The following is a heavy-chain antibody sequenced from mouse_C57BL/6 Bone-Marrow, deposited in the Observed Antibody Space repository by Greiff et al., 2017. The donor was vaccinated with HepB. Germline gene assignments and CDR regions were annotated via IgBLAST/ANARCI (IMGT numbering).Heavy chain of an antibody. CDR1: GFTFSSYA. J-gene: IGHJ4*01. D-gene: IGHD2-1*01. CDR2: ISDGGSYT. CDR3: AREIYYGNGDY. V-gene: IGHV5-4*01. Sequence: EVKVVESGGGLVKPGGSLKLSCAASGFTFSSYAMSWVRQTPEKRLEWVATISDGGSYTYYPDNVKGRFTISRDNAKNNLYLQMSHLKSEDTAMYYCAREIYYGNGDYWGQGTSVTVSS.